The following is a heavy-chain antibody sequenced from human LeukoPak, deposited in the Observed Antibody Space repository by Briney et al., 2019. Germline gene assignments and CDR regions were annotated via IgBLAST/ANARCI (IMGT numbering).Heavy chain of an antibody. CDR3: ARSGHSYGTYYFDY. V-gene: IGHV4-59*01. Sequence: SETLSLTCTVSGGSINSYYWSWLRQPPGKGLEWIGYIYFSGGTNYNPSLKSRVTISVDTSKNQFSLKLSSVTAADTAVYYCARSGHSYGTYYFDYWGQRSLVTVSS. CDR1: GGSINSYY. CDR2: IYFSGGT. J-gene: IGHJ4*02. D-gene: IGHD5-18*01.